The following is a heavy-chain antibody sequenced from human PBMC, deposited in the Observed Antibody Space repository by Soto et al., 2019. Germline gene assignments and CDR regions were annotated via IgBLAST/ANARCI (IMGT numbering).Heavy chain of an antibody. Sequence: PSQTLSLTCAISGDSFSSNSVLWTWIRQSPSRGLEWLGRTYYRSKWYNDYALSMKSRITISPDTSNNQFTLQLKSVTPEDTAVYYCARDRYFGVMTAFDIWGQGTTVTVSS. V-gene: IGHV6-1*01. CDR3: ARDRYFGVMTAFDI. CDR1: GDSFSSNSVL. D-gene: IGHD3-9*01. J-gene: IGHJ3*02. CDR2: TYYRSKWYN.